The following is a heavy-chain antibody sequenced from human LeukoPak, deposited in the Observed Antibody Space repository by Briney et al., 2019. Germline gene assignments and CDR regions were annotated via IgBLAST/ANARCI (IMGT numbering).Heavy chain of an antibody. CDR2: ISYDGSNK. Sequence: GGSLRLSGAASGFTFSSYGMHWVRQAPGKGLEWVAVISYDGSNKYYADSVKGRFTISRDNSKDTLYLQMNSLRAEDTAVYYCAKEVVVVPAAKWAFDYWGQGTLVTVSS. CDR1: GFTFSSYG. CDR3: AKEVVVVPAAKWAFDY. V-gene: IGHV3-30*18. J-gene: IGHJ4*02. D-gene: IGHD2-2*01.